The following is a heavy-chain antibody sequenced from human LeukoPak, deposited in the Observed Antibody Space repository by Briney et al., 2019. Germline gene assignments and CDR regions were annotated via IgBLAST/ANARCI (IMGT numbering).Heavy chain of an antibody. Sequence: WETLSLTCTVSGGSISRSSYYWGWIRQPPGKGLGWVGSIYYRGSTYYDPSLKSRVTISVDTSKNQFSLKLTSVTAADTAIYYCAIDSSGYHYFDYCGQGTLVPVSS. CDR3: AIDSSGYHYFDY. V-gene: IGHV4-39*01. D-gene: IGHD3-22*01. CDR1: GGSISRSSYY. J-gene: IGHJ4*02. CDR2: IYYRGST.